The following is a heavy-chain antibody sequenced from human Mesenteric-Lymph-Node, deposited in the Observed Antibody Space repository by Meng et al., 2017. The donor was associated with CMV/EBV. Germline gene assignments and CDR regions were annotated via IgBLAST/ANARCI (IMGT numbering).Heavy chain of an antibody. CDR2: IDPNSGGA. Sequence: CEASGYTFTTYYMHWVRQAPGQGLEWMGWIDPNSGGAHYAQKFYGRVTVTTDTSISTAYMELNNLRSDDTAVYYCAIVSFTFGGGVDSWGQGTLVTVSS. V-gene: IGHV1-2*02. J-gene: IGHJ4*02. CDR1: GYTFTTYY. D-gene: IGHD3-16*01. CDR3: AIVSFTFGGGVDS.